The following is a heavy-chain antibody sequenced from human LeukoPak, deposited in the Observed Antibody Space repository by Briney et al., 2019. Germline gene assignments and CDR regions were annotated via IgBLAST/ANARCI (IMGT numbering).Heavy chain of an antibody. CDR1: GYTFTGYY. D-gene: IGHD3-10*01. CDR3: ARYYGSGSYRADY. CDR2: INPNSGGT. J-gene: IGHJ4*02. Sequence: ASVKVPCKASGYTFTGYYMHWVRQAPGQGLEWMGRINPNSGGTNYAQKFQGRVTMTRDTSISTAYMELSRLRSDDTAVYYCARYYGSGSYRADYWGQGTLVTVSS. V-gene: IGHV1-2*06.